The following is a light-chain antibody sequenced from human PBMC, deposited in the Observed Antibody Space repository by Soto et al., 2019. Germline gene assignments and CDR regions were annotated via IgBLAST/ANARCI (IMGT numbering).Light chain of an antibody. Sequence: MGVTQSPATLSLSPRERATLSCRAMQSVSSSYLGWYQHKSGQAPSLIIYGASIRDTGIPDRFSGSGSVTDFTITMSGLEPADFAVYYYQQYGSRLFTFHTRTNVDIK. CDR3: QQYGSRLFT. CDR2: GAS. CDR1: QSVSSSY. V-gene: IGKV3-20*01. J-gene: IGKJ3*01.